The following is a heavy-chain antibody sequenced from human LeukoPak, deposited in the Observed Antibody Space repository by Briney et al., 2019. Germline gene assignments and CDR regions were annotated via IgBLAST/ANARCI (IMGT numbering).Heavy chain of an antibody. D-gene: IGHD6-19*01. J-gene: IGHJ5*02. CDR2: IIPIFGTA. CDR3: ARSQWPKAFNWFDP. V-gene: IGHV1-69*05. CDR1: GGTFSSYA. Sequence: ASVKVSCKASGGTFSSYAISWVRQAPGQGLEWMGVIIPIFGTANYAQKFQGRVTITTDESTSTAYMELSSLRSEDAALYCCARSQWPKAFNWFDPWGQGTLVTVSS.